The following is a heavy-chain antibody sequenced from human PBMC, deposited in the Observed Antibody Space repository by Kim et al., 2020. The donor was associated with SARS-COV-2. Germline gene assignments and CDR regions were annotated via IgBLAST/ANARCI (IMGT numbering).Heavy chain of an antibody. Sequence: GGSLRLSCAASGFTFDDYGIHWVRQPPGKGLEWLSFITWDGSTTFSADSVKGRFTVSRDNTENTLHLQMNILRVEDNAIYYCAKTGAIQLCHYFDFWG. D-gene: IGHD1-1*01. J-gene: IGHJ4*01. V-gene: IGHV3-43D*03. CDR3: AKTGAIQLCHYFDF. CDR1: GFTFDDYG. CDR2: ITWDGSTT.